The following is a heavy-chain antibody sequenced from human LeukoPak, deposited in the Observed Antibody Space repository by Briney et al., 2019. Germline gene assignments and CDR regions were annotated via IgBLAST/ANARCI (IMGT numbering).Heavy chain of an antibody. D-gene: IGHD3-10*01. J-gene: IGHJ4*02. CDR2: ISYDGSNK. CDR3: AKDQRLKPSILWSGLLDY. V-gene: IGHV3-30*18. Sequence: GGSLRLSCAASGFTFSSYGTRWVRQAPGRGLGWVAVISYDGSNKYYADSVKGRFTISRDNSKNTLYLQMNSLRAEDTAVYYCAKDQRLKPSILWSGLLDYWGQGTLVT. CDR1: GFTFSSYG.